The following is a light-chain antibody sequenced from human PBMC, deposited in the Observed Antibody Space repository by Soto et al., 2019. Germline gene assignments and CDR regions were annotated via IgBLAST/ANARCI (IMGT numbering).Light chain of an antibody. Sequence: DIQMTQSPSTLSGSVGDRVTITCLASQTISSWLAWYQQKPGKAPKLLIYKASTLKSGVPSRFSGSGSGTEFTLTISSLQPDDFETYYCQHYNSYSEAFGQGTTVDSK. CDR3: QHYNSYSEA. V-gene: IGKV1-5*03. CDR2: KAS. CDR1: QTISSW. J-gene: IGKJ1*01.